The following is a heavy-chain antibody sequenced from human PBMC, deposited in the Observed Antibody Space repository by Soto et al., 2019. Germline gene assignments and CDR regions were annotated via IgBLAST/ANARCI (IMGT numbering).Heavy chain of an antibody. CDR3: TRDWEITVSTWSFGGF. Sequence: QVQLVQSGAEVKKPGSSVKVSCKASGGTFSPYTINWVRQAPGQGLAGMGRIIPFHGVTNYAQKFQARVTITADKSTSTAYMELSGLRFEDTAMYYCTRDWEITVSTWSFGGFWGRGTLVTVSS. D-gene: IGHD3-10*01. CDR2: IIPFHGVT. J-gene: IGHJ4*02. CDR1: GGTFSPYT. V-gene: IGHV1-69*08.